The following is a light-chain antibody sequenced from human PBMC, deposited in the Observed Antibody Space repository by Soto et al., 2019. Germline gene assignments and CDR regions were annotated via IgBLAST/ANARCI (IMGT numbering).Light chain of an antibody. J-gene: IGKJ2*01. CDR2: WAS. Sequence: DIVMTQSPDSQAVSLGERATINCKSSQSVLYSSNNKIYLAWYQQKPGQTPNLLIYWASTRESGVPDRFSGSGSGTDFTLIISSLQAEDVAVYYSQQYYRTPHTFGQGTRLEIK. CDR3: QQYYRTPHT. CDR1: QSVLYSSNNKIY. V-gene: IGKV4-1*01.